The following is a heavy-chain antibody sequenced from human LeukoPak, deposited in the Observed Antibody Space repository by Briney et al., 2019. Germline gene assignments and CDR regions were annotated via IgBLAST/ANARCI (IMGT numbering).Heavy chain of an antibody. J-gene: IGHJ4*02. CDR1: GSTFSSYS. V-gene: IGHV3-21*01. Sequence: GGSLRLSCAASGSTFSSYSMNWVRQAPGKGLEWVSSISSSSSYIYYADSVKGRFTISRDNAKNSLYLQMNSLRAEDTAVYYCAREPGIAAALDYWGQGTLVTVSS. CDR3: AREPGIAAALDY. D-gene: IGHD6-13*01. CDR2: ISSSSSYI.